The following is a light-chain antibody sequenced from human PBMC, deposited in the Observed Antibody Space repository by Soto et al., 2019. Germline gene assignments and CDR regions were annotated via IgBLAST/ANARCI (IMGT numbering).Light chain of an antibody. V-gene: IGLV2-8*01. Sequence: QSVLTQPPSASGSPGQSVTISCTGTSSDIGGYNYVSWYQQHPGKAPKLMIYEVSKWPSGVPDRFSGSKSGNTASLTVSGLQAEDDADYYCSSYAGSNNFVVFGGGTTLTVL. CDR3: SSYAGSNNFVV. CDR1: SSDIGGYNY. J-gene: IGLJ2*01. CDR2: EVS.